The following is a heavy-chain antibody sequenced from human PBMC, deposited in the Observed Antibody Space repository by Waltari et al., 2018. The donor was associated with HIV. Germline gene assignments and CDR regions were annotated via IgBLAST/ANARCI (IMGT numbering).Heavy chain of an antibody. D-gene: IGHD3-22*01. CDR3: ARDPPSYYDSSGET. CDR1: GGPISSSTW. Sequence: QVQLQESGPGLVKPSGTLSLTCAVSGGPISSSTWWRWVRQPPGKGLEWIGEIYHSGSTTYNPSLKSRVTISVDKSKNQFSLKLSSVTAADTAVYYCARDPPSYYDSSGETWGQGTLVTVSS. CDR2: IYHSGST. V-gene: IGHV4-4*02. J-gene: IGHJ5*02.